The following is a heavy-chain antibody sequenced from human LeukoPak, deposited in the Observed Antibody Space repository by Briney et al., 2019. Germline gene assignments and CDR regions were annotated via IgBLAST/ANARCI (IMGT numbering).Heavy chain of an antibody. CDR1: GYTFTGYY. CDR3: ARVGRYDSSGYLRY. CDR2: MNPNSGNT. J-gene: IGHJ4*02. V-gene: IGHV1-8*02. Sequence: ASVKVSCKASGYTFTGYYMHWVRQAPGQGLEWMGWMNPNSGNTGYAQKFQGRVTMTRNTSISTAYMELSSLRSEDTAVYYCARVGRYDSSGYLRYWGQGTLVTVSS. D-gene: IGHD3-22*01.